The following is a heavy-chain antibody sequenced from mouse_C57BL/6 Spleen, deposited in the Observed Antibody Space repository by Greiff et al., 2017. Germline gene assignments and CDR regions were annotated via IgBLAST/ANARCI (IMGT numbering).Heavy chain of an antibody. CDR1: GFNIKDDY. Sequence: VQLQQSGAELVRPGASVKLSCTASGFNIKDDYMHWVKQRPEQGLEWIGWIDPENGDTEYASKFQGKATITADTSSNTAYLQLSSLTSVDTAVYYCTTLDEGGYWGQGTTLTVSS. V-gene: IGHV14-4*01. J-gene: IGHJ2*01. CDR2: IDPENGDT. CDR3: TTLDEGGY.